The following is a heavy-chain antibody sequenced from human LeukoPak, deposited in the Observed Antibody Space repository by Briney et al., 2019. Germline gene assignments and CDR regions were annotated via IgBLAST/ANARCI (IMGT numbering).Heavy chain of an antibody. Sequence: GGSLRLSCAASGFTFSSYSMNWVRQAPGKGLEWVAVISYDGSNKYYADSVKGRFTIPRDNSKNTPYLQMNSLRAEDTAVYYCARDRREMATTVGGGRGVPSLVFDYWGQGTLVTVSS. CDR2: ISYDGSNK. J-gene: IGHJ4*02. CDR1: GFTFSSYS. V-gene: IGHV3-30*03. D-gene: IGHD5-24*01. CDR3: ARDRREMATTVGGGRGVPSLVFDY.